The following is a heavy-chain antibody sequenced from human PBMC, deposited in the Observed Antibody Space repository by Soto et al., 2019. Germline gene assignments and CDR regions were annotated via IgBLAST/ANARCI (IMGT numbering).Heavy chain of an antibody. V-gene: IGHV1-18*01. CDR3: ARTYTRGYSGYYFDY. J-gene: IGHJ4*02. CDR2: ISAYNGNT. Sequence: QVQLVQSGAEVKKPGASVKVSCKASGYTFTSYGISWVRQAPGQGLEWMGWISAYNGNTNYAQKLQGRVTMTTDPSTSTAYMELRSLRSDDTAVYYCARTYTRGYSGYYFDYWGQGTLVTVSS. CDR1: GYTFTSYG. D-gene: IGHD5-12*01.